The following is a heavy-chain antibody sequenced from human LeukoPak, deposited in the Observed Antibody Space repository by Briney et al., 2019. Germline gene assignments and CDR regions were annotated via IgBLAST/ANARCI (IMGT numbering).Heavy chain of an antibody. D-gene: IGHD2-15*01. CDR1: GYTFTGYY. J-gene: IGHJ4*02. CDR2: INPNSGGT. V-gene: IGHV1-2*02. CDR3: ARGASVVAATFTSLY. Sequence: ASVKVSCKASGYTFTGYYMHWVRQAPGQGLEWMGWINPNSGGTNYAQKFQGRVTMTRDTSISTAYMELSRLRSDDTAVYYCARGASVVAATFTSLYWGQGTLVTVSS.